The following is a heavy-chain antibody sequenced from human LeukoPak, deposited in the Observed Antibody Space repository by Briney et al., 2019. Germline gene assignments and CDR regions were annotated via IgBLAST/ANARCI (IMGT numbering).Heavy chain of an antibody. D-gene: IGHD2-15*01. CDR1: GFTFSKAD. CDR3: TKEFCGSRAACAGGSYYDF. V-gene: IGHV3-13*01. J-gene: IGHJ2*01. CDR2: IGVTGDT. Sequence: GGSLSPSGEAPGFTFSKADLPWFRQAPGKGLEWVEAIGVTGDTYYADSVKGRFTISREDAANSLYLQMRSLGAGDTALYYCTKEFCGSRAACAGGSYYDFWGRGALVTVSS.